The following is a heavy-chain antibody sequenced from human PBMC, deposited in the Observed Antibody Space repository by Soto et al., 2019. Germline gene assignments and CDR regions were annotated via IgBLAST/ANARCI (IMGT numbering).Heavy chain of an antibody. J-gene: IGHJ4*02. D-gene: IGHD3-16*02. V-gene: IGHV1-8*01. CDR1: GYTFTSYD. CDR3: ARGLRLYVWGSYRYTGSDY. Sequence: WASVKVSCKASGYTFTSYDINWVRQATGQGLEWMGWMNPNSGNTGYAQKFQGRVTMTRNTSISTAYMELSSLRSEDTAVYYCARGLRLYVWGSYRYTGSDYWGQGTLVTVSS. CDR2: MNPNSGNT.